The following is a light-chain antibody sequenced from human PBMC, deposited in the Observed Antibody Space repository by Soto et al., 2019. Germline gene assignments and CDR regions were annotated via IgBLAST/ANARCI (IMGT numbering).Light chain of an antibody. CDR1: QSVSSN. V-gene: IGKV3-15*01. Sequence: EIVMTQSPATLSVSPGERATLSCRASQSVSSNLGWYQQKPGQAPRLLMYGASTRATGIQARFSGSGSGTEFTLTIRSLQSEDFAVYYCKQYNDWPRTFGQGTKVDIK. J-gene: IGKJ1*01. CDR2: GAS. CDR3: KQYNDWPRT.